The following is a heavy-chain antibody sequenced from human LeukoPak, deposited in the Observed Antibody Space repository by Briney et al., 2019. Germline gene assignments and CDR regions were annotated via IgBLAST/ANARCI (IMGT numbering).Heavy chain of an antibody. J-gene: IGHJ4*02. CDR2: IYTSGSS. Sequence: SETLSLTCTVSGRSIDSYYWRWIRPPAGKGLGWIGRIYTSGSSNYHPPLKSRVSMSIDTSKNQFSLKLNSVTAADTAVYYCARDWGEVGSCWGQGILVTVAS. D-gene: IGHD3-16*01. CDR3: ARDWGEVGSC. CDR1: GRSIDSYY. V-gene: IGHV4-4*07.